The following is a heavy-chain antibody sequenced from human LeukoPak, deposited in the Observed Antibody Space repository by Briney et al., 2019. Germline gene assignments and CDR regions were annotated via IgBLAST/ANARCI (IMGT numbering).Heavy chain of an antibody. J-gene: IGHJ4*02. CDR1: GFTVSSNY. V-gene: IGHV3-66*01. Sequence: HTGGSLRLSCAASGFTVSSNYMSWVRQAPGKGLEWVSVIYSGGSTYYADSVKGRFTISRDNSKKTLYLQMNSLRAEDTAVYYCAKDRFHYYGSGSYGEDYWGQGTLVTVSS. D-gene: IGHD3-10*01. CDR2: IYSGGST. CDR3: AKDRFHYYGSGSYGEDY.